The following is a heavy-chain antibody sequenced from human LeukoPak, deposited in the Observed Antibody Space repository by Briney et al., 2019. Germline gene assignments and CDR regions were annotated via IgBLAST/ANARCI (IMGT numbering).Heavy chain of an antibody. V-gene: IGHV4-30-2*01. CDR3: AREGARGPYCFDY. J-gene: IGHJ4*02. CDR2: IYHSGST. D-gene: IGHD4/OR15-4a*01. Sequence: TLSLTCAVSGGSISSGGYSWSWIRQPPGKGLEWIGYIYHSGSTYYNPSLKSRVTISVDRSKNQFSLKLSSVTAADTAVYYCAREGARGPYCFDYWGQGTLVTVSS. CDR1: GGSISSGGYS.